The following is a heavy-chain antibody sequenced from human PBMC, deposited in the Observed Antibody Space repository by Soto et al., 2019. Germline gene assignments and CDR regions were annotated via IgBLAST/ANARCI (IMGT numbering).Heavy chain of an antibody. Sequence: QITLKESGPTLVKPTQTLTLTCTFSGFSLSTSGVGVGWIRQPPGKALEWLALIYWDDDKRYSPSLKSRLTTPKDNSKNQVVLTMTNMDPVDTATYYCAHSVDSNRKGIWFDPWGQGTLVTVSS. CDR1: GFSLSTSGVG. J-gene: IGHJ5*02. D-gene: IGHD5-12*01. CDR3: AHSVDSNRKGIWFDP. CDR2: IYWDDDK. V-gene: IGHV2-5*02.